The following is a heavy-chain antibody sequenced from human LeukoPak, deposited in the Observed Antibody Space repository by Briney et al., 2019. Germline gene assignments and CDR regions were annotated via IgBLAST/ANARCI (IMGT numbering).Heavy chain of an antibody. CDR3: ARGGQQLVKGWFDP. J-gene: IGHJ5*02. Sequence: SETLSLTCTVSGGSISSYYWSWIRQPPGKGREWIGYIYYSGSTNYNPSHKSRVTMSVDTARNQFSLKLSSVTAADTAVHYCARGGQQLVKGWFDPWGQGTLVTVSS. D-gene: IGHD6-13*01. CDR1: GGSISSYY. CDR2: IYYSGST. V-gene: IGHV4-59*01.